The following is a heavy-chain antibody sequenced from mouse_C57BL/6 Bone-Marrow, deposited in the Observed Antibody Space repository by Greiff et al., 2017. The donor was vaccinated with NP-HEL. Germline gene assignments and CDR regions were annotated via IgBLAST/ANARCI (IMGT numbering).Heavy chain of an antibody. D-gene: IGHD1-1*01. Sequence: QVQLQQSAAELARPGASVKLSCKASGYTFTSYGISWVKQRTGQGLEWIGEIYPRSGNTYYNEKFKGKATLTADKSSSTAYMELRSLTSEDSAVYFCARRYYGPIDYWGQGTTLTVSS. CDR2: IYPRSGNT. V-gene: IGHV1-81*01. J-gene: IGHJ2*01. CDR1: GYTFTSYG. CDR3: ARRYYGPIDY.